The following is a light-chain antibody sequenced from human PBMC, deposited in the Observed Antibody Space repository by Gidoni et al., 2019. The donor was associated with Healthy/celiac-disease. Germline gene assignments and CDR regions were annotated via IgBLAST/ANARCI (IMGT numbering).Light chain of an antibody. CDR3: QQTYSIPWS. J-gene: IGKJ1*01. V-gene: IGKV1-39*01. CDR1: QSISNY. CDR2: AAS. Sequence: DIQMTQSPSSLSASVGDRVTLTCRAGQSISNYLNWYQQKPGKAPQLLIYAASSLQSGVPSRFSGSGSGTDFTLTISSLQPVDFATYYCQQTYSIPWSFGQGTKVEIK.